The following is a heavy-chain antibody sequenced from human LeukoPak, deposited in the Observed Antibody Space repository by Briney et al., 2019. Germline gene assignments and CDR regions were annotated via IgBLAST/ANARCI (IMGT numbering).Heavy chain of an antibody. CDR3: ARDLGEWELLLIFDY. CDR1: GYSINNGYF. J-gene: IGHJ4*02. Sequence: SETLSLTCTVSGYSINNGYFWGWFRQSPGKGLEWIGAIYHTGNTYYNPSLKSRVTISVDTSKNQFSLRLTSVTAADTAVYYCARDLGEWELLLIFDYWGQGTLVTVSS. CDR2: IYHTGNT. D-gene: IGHD1-26*01. V-gene: IGHV4-38-2*02.